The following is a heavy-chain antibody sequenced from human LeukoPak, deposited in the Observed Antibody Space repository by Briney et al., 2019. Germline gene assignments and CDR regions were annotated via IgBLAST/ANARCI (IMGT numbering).Heavy chain of an antibody. Sequence: ASVKVSCKVSGYTLTELSMHWVRQAPGKGLEWMGGFDPEDGETIYAQKFQGRVTMTEDTSTDTAYMELSSLRSEDTAVYYCATEDIGNGDYRFDYWGQGTLVTVSS. CDR3: ATEDIGNGDYRFDY. D-gene: IGHD4-17*01. V-gene: IGHV1-24*01. CDR1: GYTLTELS. J-gene: IGHJ4*02. CDR2: FDPEDGET.